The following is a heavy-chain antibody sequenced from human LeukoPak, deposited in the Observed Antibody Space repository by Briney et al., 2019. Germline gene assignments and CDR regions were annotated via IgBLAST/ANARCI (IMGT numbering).Heavy chain of an antibody. CDR2: ISSSSSYI. Sequence: PGGSLRLSCAASGFTFSSYGMSWVRQAPGKGLEWVSSISSSSSYIYYADSVKGRFTISRDNAKNSLYLQMNSLRAEDTAVYYCARVAVAGTVFRWFDPWGQGTLVTVSS. D-gene: IGHD6-19*01. CDR3: ARVAVAGTVFRWFDP. J-gene: IGHJ5*02. V-gene: IGHV3-21*01. CDR1: GFTFSSYG.